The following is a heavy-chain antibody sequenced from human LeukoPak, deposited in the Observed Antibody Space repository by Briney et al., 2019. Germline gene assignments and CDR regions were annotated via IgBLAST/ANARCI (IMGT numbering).Heavy chain of an antibody. Sequence: PGGSLRLSCAASGFTFSSYAMSWVRQAPGSGLEWVSTISGSGDSSYYADSVKGRFTISRDNSKNTLYLQVNSLRAEDTAVYYCAKKEFTYYDSLTGSFYYYGMDVWGLGTTVTVSS. CDR3: AKKEFTYYDSLTGSFYYYGMDV. J-gene: IGHJ6*02. CDR1: GFTFSSYA. V-gene: IGHV3-23*01. D-gene: IGHD3-9*01. CDR2: ISGSGDSS.